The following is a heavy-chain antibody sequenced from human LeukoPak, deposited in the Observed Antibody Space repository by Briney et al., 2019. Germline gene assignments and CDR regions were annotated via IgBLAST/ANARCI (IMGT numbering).Heavy chain of an antibody. CDR2: INTNTGNP. V-gene: IGHV7-4-1*02. CDR3: ARSKTYYYDSSDAFDI. Sequence: GASVKVSCKSSGGTFTNNYAISWVRQAPGQGLEWMGWINTNTGNPTYAQGFTGRFVFSLDTSVSTAYLQISSLKAEDTAVYYCARSKTYYYDSSDAFDIWGQGTMVTVSS. D-gene: IGHD3-22*01. CDR1: GGTFTNNYA. J-gene: IGHJ3*02.